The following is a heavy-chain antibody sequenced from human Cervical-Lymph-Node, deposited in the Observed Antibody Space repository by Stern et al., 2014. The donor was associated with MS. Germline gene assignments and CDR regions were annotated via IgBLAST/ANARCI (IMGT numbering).Heavy chain of an antibody. D-gene: IGHD6-13*01. Sequence: QVQLVQSGGGVVQPGRSLRLSCAASGFSLSRSAMHWVRQAPGKGLEWVALIWYDGSNPCYEDCVTDRFTIPRDNSKNTLYLQMNSLRAEHTAVYYCASAYSSSHYYFDYWGQGTLVTVSS. CDR2: IWYDGSNP. CDR1: GFSLSRSA. V-gene: IGHV3-33*01. J-gene: IGHJ4*02. CDR3: ASAYSSSHYYFDY.